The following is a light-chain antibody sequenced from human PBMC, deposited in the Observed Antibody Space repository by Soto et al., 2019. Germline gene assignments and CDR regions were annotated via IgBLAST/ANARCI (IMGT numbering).Light chain of an antibody. CDR2: AAS. Sequence: VQMTQSPSSLSASVGGRVTITCRASQSISSFLNWYQQKPGKAPKLMIYAASSLLGGVPSRFSGSGSGTDFTLTISSLQPEDFATYYCQQSYSTPTITFGQGTRLEIK. CDR1: QSISSF. J-gene: IGKJ5*01. CDR3: QQSYSTPTIT. V-gene: IGKV1-39*01.